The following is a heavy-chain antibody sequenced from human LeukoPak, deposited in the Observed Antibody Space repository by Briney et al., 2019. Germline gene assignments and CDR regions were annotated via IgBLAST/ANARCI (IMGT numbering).Heavy chain of an antibody. CDR2: IYPGDSDT. J-gene: IGHJ4*02. D-gene: IGHD2-15*01. V-gene: IGHV5-51*01. CDR3: ARLWKISGSGEFDY. Sequence: GESLKISCKGSGYTFTTHWIGWVRQMPGKGLEWMGIIYPGDSDTRYSPSFQGQVTISADKSISTAYLQWSSLKASDTAMYYCARLWKISGSGEFDYWGQGTLVTVSS. CDR1: GYTFTTHW.